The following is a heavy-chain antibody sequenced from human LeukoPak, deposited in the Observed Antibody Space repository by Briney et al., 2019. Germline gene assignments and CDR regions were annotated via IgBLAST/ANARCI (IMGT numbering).Heavy chain of an antibody. J-gene: IGHJ5*02. Sequence: GGSLRLSCAASGFTFTSYTMNWVRQAPGKGLEWVSSTVSRGTTQYADSVKGRFTVSRDTSKNTLYLQMNSLRADDTAVYYCAKCSTSAYTTGWCNWIDPWGQGTLVTVSS. CDR2: TVSRGTT. CDR3: AKCSTSAYTTGWCNWIDP. V-gene: IGHV3-23*01. CDR1: GFTFTSYT. D-gene: IGHD6-19*01.